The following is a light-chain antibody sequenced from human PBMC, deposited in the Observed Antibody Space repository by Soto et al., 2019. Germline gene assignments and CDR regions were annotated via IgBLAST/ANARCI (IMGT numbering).Light chain of an antibody. CDR2: PAS. CDR3: QQTYAFPWT. V-gene: IGKV1-39*01. CDR1: QGISDY. J-gene: IGKJ1*01. Sequence: DIRMTQSPSSLSASVGDTVTITCRASQGISDYLGWCQHKPGEAPKLLIYPASSLQGGVPLRFSGAGSRTDFSLTISGLQPEDSATYYYQQTYAFPWTFGQGTRVDIK.